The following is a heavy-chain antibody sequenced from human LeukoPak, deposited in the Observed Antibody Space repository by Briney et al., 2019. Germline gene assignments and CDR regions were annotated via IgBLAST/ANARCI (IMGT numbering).Heavy chain of an antibody. CDR2: IGTAGDT. V-gene: IGHV3-13*01. Sequence: TGGSLRLSCAASGFTFSDYDMHWVRQATGKGLEWVSAIGTAGDTYYTGSVKGRFTISRENAKNSLYLQMNGLRAGDTAVYYCVRVAKERVGGVYYFDYWGQGTPVTVSS. CDR1: GFTFSDYD. J-gene: IGHJ4*02. CDR3: VRVAKERVGGVYYFDY. D-gene: IGHD1-1*01.